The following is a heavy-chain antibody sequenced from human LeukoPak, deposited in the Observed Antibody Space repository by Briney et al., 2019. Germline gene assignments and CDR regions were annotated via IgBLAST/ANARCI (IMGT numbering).Heavy chain of an antibody. V-gene: IGHV4-61*02. CDR3: ASGAAAPLYYFDY. CDR1: GGSIDTTSYY. CDR2: IYPSGST. D-gene: IGHD6-13*01. J-gene: IGHJ4*02. Sequence: SQTLSLTCTVSGGSIDTTSYYWSWIRQPVGQGLEWIGRIYPSGSTNYNPSLKSRLTLSVDKSKNQFSLNLTSVTAADTAIYYRASGAAAPLYYFDYWGQGSLVTVSS.